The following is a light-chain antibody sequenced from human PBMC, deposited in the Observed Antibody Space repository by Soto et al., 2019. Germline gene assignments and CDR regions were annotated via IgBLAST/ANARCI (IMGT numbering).Light chain of an antibody. J-gene: IGKJ2*01. Sequence: EIVMTQSPVILSVSPGERATLSCRASQNVNSDLAWYQQKPGQAPRILIYGASTRATDIPARISGSGSGTDFTLTISSLKSEDFAVYYCQQYNKWPPLYTFGQGTKLEIK. CDR3: QQYNKWPPLYT. CDR2: GAS. V-gene: IGKV3-15*01. CDR1: QNVNSD.